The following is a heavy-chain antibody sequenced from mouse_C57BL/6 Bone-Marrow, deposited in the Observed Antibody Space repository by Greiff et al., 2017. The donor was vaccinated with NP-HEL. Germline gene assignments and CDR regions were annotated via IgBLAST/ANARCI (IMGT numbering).Heavy chain of an antibody. CDR3: TTFGYYGSSYDFDY. CDR2: IDPENGDT. J-gene: IGHJ2*01. V-gene: IGHV14-4*01. D-gene: IGHD1-1*01. Sequence: EVKLMESGAELVRPGASVKLSCTASGFNIKDDYMHWVKQRPERGLEWIGWIDPENGDTEYASKFQGKATITADTSSNTAYLQLSSLTSEDTAVYYCTTFGYYGSSYDFDYWGQGTTLTVSS. CDR1: GFNIKDDY.